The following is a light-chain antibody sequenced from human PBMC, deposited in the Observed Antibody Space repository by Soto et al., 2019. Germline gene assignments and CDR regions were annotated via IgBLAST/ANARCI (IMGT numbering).Light chain of an antibody. Sequence: EIVLTQSPATLSLSPGERATLSCRASQSLNSYLAWFQQKPGQAPRLLIYDASNRATGIPARFSGSGSETDFTLTISSLEPADFADYYCQQRRDWPFTFGGGTKVEIK. J-gene: IGKJ4*01. V-gene: IGKV3-11*01. CDR2: DAS. CDR3: QQRRDWPFT. CDR1: QSLNSY.